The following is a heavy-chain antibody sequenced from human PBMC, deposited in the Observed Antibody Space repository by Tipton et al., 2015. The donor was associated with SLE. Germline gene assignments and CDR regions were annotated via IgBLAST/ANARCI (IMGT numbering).Heavy chain of an antibody. CDR1: GGSISSSSYY. CDR3: ARGGDNYYDSDGFDY. D-gene: IGHD3-22*01. V-gene: IGHV4-61*05. J-gene: IGHJ4*02. CDR2: IYYSGST. Sequence: TLSLTCTVSGGSISSSSYYWGWIRQPPGKGLEWIGYIYYSGSTNYNPSLKSRVTISVDTSKNQFSLKLSSVTAADTAVYYCARGGDNYYDSDGFDYWGQGTLVTVSS.